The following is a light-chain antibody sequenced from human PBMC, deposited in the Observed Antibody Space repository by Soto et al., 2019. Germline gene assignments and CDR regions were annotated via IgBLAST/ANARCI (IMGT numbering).Light chain of an antibody. CDR3: ETWDTSLSAVL. CDR1: SSNIGNNF. V-gene: IGLV1-51*01. CDR2: DNY. J-gene: IGLJ2*01. Sequence: QSVLTQPPSVSAAPGQKVTISCSGNSSNIGNNFVSWYLQPPVAAPKLLIYDNYKRPSGIPDRFSGFKSGTSATLGITGLQTGDEADYYCETWDTSLSAVLFGGGTKLTVL.